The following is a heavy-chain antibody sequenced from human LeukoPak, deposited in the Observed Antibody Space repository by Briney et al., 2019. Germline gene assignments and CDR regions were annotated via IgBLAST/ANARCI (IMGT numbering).Heavy chain of an antibody. D-gene: IGHD3-10*01. V-gene: IGHV1-8*01. CDR3: ARGYPGYYYYYMDV. CDR1: GYTFTSYD. Sequence: GASVKVSCKASGYTFTSYDINWVRQATGQELEWMGWMNPNSGNTGYAQKFQGRVTMTRNTSISTAYMELSSLRSEDTAVYYCARGYPGYYYYYMDVWGKGTTVTVSS. CDR2: MNPNSGNT. J-gene: IGHJ6*03.